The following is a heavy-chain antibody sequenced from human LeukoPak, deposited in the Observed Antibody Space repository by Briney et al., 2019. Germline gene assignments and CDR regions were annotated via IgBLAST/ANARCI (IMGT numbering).Heavy chain of an antibody. Sequence: GGSLRLSCAASGFTVSSNYMSWVRQAPGKGLEWVSVIYSGGSTYYADSVKARFTISRDNSKNTLYLQMNSLRAEDTAVYYCARDLSSGWYDYWGQGTLVTVSS. CDR1: GFTVSSNY. CDR3: ARDLSSGWYDY. CDR2: IYSGGST. J-gene: IGHJ4*02. V-gene: IGHV3-66*02. D-gene: IGHD6-19*01.